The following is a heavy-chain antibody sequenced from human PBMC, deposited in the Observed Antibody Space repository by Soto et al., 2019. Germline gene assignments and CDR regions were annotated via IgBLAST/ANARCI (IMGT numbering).Heavy chain of an antibody. CDR2: IWYDGSNK. Sequence: GGSLRLSCAASGFTFSSYGMHWVRQAPGKGLEWVAVIWYDGSNKYYADSVKGRFTISRDNSKNTLYLQMNSLRAEDTAVYYCARDYYDSSGYYYGMDVWGQGTTVTVS. V-gene: IGHV3-33*01. J-gene: IGHJ6*02. CDR3: ARDYYDSSGYYYGMDV. CDR1: GFTFSSYG. D-gene: IGHD3-22*01.